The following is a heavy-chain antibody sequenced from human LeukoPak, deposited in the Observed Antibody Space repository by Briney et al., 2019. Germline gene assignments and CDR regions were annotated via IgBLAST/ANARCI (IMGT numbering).Heavy chain of an antibody. CDR3: ARVGGTIFGYNWFDP. Sequence: GASVKVSCKASGYTFTSYDINWVRQATGQGLEWMGWTNPNSGNTGYAQKFQGRVTMTRNTSISTAYMELSSLRSEDTAVYYCARVGGTIFGYNWFDPWGQGTLVTVSS. CDR1: GYTFTSYD. J-gene: IGHJ5*01. D-gene: IGHD3-3*01. CDR2: TNPNSGNT. V-gene: IGHV1-8*01.